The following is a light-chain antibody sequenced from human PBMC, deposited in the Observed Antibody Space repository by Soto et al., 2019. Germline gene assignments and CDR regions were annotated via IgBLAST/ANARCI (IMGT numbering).Light chain of an antibody. V-gene: IGKV1-27*01. J-gene: IGKJ4*01. CDR1: QGISNY. CDR3: QKYTNVPA. Sequence: DIQMTQSPSSLSASVGDRVTITCRASQGISNYLAWYQQIPGKVPKLLISAASTLQSGVPSRFSGSGSGTDCTLTISSLQPEDVETYYCQKYTNVPAFGGGIKVEIK. CDR2: AAS.